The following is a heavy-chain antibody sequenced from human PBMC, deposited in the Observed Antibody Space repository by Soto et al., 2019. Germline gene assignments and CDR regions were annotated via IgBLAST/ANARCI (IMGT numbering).Heavy chain of an antibody. CDR2: MNPKSGDT. D-gene: IGHD1-26*01. CDR1: GYTFTEYG. V-gene: IGHV1-8*01. Sequence: QVQLVQSGAEVKMPGASVKVSCKASGYTFTEYGINWVRQATGQGLEWMGWMNPKSGDTVYAQKFQGRVSMTRATSISTAYMELNSLNSEDTAVYDCARGGYSVVGATAYWGQGTRVTVSS. J-gene: IGHJ4*02. CDR3: ARGGYSVVGATAY.